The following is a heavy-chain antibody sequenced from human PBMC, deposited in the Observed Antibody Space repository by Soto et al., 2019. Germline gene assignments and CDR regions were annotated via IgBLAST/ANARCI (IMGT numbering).Heavy chain of an antibody. Sequence: EVQLVESGGGLVQPGGSLRLSCAASGFTFSSYWMHWVRQAPGKRLVWVSRINSDGSSTSYADSVKGRFTISRDNATNTLYLQMNSLRAEDTAVYYCVRSSLVVAATTREDYWGQGTLVTVSS. CDR1: GFTFSSYW. CDR2: INSDGSST. D-gene: IGHD2-15*01. V-gene: IGHV3-74*01. J-gene: IGHJ4*02. CDR3: VRSSLVVAATTREDY.